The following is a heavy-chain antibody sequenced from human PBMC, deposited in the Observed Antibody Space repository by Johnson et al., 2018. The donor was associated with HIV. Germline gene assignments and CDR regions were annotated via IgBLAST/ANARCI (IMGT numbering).Heavy chain of an antibody. D-gene: IGHD1-14*01. CDR2: ISYDGSNK. CDR3: VKPKNPDAFDI. Sequence: QVQLVESGGGLVKPGGSLRLSCAASGFTFSNAWMNWVRQAPGKGLEWVAVISYDGSNKYYADSVKGRFTISRDNSKNTVSLQMNSLTAEDTAVYYCVKPKNPDAFDIWGQGTKVTVSS. J-gene: IGHJ3*02. V-gene: IGHV3-30*18. CDR1: GFTFSNAW.